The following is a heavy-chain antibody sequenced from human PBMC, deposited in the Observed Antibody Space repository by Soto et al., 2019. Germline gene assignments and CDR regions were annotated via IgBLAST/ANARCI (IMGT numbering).Heavy chain of an antibody. J-gene: IGHJ4*02. D-gene: IGHD6-19*01. V-gene: IGHV3-48*01. CDR2: ISSSSSTI. Sequence: GGSLRLSCAASGFTFSSYSMNWVRQAPGKGLEWVSYISSSSSTIYYADSVKGRFTISRDNAKNSLYLQMNSLRAEDTAVYYCARDFSLVEDNIAVAGIVDYWGQGTLVTVSS. CDR3: ARDFSLVEDNIAVAGIVDY. CDR1: GFTFSSYS.